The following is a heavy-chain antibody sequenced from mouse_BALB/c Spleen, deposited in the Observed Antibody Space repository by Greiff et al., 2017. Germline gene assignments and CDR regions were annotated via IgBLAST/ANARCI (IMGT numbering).Heavy chain of an antibody. J-gene: IGHJ2*01. Sequence: QVQLKQSGTVLARPGASVKMSCKASGYSFTSYWMHWVKQRPGQGLEWIGAIYPGNSDTSYNQKFKGKAKLTADKSSSTAYMQLSSLASEDSAVYYCARRDDWGQGTTLTVSS. V-gene: IGHV1-87*01. CDR2: IYPGNSDT. CDR3: ARRDD. CDR1: GYSFTSYW.